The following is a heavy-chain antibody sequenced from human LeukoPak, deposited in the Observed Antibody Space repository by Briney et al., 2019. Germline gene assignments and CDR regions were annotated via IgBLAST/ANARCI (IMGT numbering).Heavy chain of an antibody. V-gene: IGHV3-48*04. D-gene: IGHD2-2*01. J-gene: IGHJ4*02. Sequence: GGSLRLSSAASGFTFSSHSMNWVRQAPGKGLEWVSYISSSSSTIYYADSVKGRFTISRDNAKNSLYLQMNSLRAEDTAVYYCAKAFIEYQLLSAPDYWGQGTLVTVSS. CDR2: ISSSSSTI. CDR1: GFTFSSHS. CDR3: AKAFIEYQLLSAPDY.